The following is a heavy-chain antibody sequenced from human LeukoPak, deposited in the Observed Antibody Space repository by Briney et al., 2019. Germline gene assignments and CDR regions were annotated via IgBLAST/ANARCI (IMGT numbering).Heavy chain of an antibody. Sequence: GASVKVFCRASGFTFTRHWMHWVRQAPGQGLEWMGWISAYSGNTNYAQKLQGRVTMTTDTSTSTAYMELRSLRSDDTAVYYCARGYGDYYYDYMDVWGKGTTVTISS. CDR2: ISAYSGNT. CDR1: GFTFTRHW. V-gene: IGHV1-18*04. J-gene: IGHJ6*03. D-gene: IGHD4-17*01. CDR3: ARGYGDYYYDYMDV.